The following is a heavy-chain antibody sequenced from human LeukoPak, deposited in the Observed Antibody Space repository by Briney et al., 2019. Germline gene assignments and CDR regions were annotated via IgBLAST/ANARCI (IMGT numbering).Heavy chain of an antibody. CDR2: IRYDGSDK. V-gene: IGHV3-30*02. CDR3: ASCSGDRGVSYYYGMDV. Sequence: GGSLRLSCAASGLTFSNYGMHWVRQAPGRGLEWVAFIRYDGSDKFYADSVKGRFTISRDNSRDTLYLQMNSLRAEDTAVYYCASCSGDRGVSYYYGMDVWGQGTTVTVSS. D-gene: IGHD3-10*01. J-gene: IGHJ6*02. CDR1: GLTFSNYG.